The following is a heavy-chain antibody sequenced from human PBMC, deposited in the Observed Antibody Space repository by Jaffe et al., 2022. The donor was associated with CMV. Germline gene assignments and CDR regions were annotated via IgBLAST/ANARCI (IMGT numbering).Heavy chain of an antibody. J-gene: IGHJ6*02. CDR3: ARRHEDGAGGLDV. CDR1: GYTFTKYW. CDR2: MYPGDSDI. Sequence: EVQLVQSGAEVKKPGESLRISCQGSGYTFTKYWIVWVRQKAGKGLEWMGVMYPGDSDIRITPSFQGQVTISADKSINTAYLQWSSLKASDTALYYCARRHEDGAGGLDVWGQGTTVIVSS. V-gene: IGHV5-51*01. D-gene: IGHD4-17*01.